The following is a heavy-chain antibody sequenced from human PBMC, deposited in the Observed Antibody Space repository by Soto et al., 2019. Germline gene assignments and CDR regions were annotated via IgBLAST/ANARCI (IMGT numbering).Heavy chain of an antibody. CDR2: IYYSGST. CDR1: GGSISSSSYY. CDR3: ARSPPGYVVVPAAIPLKAFDI. D-gene: IGHD2-2*01. V-gene: IGHV4-39*01. Sequence: LSLTCTVSGGSISSSSYYWGWIRQPPGKGLEWIGSIYYSGSTYYNPSLKSRVTISVDTSKNQFSLKLSSVTAADTAVYYCARSPPGYVVVPAAIPLKAFDIWGQGTMVTVSS. J-gene: IGHJ3*02.